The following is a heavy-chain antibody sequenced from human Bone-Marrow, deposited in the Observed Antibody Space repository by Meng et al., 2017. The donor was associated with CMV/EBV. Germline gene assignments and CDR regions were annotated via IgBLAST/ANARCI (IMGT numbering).Heavy chain of an antibody. J-gene: IGHJ6*02. CDR1: GYSINNGYY. V-gene: IGHV4-38-2*02. CDR3: ARGGDDYGDSNEDYGMDV. D-gene: IGHD4-17*01. Sequence: GSLRLSCTVSGYSINNGYYWGWIRQSLGKGLEWIGSIYYRGNTYYNPSLKSRVTLSVDTSKNQFSLNLSSVTAADTAVYYCARGGDDYGDSNEDYGMDVWGQGTTVTVSS. CDR2: IYYRGNT.